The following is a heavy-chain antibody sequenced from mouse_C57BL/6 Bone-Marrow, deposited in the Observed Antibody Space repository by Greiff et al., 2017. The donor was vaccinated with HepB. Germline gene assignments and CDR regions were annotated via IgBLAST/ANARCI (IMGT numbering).Heavy chain of an antibody. CDR2: ISSGGSYT. J-gene: IGHJ3*01. V-gene: IGHV5-6*01. D-gene: IGHD2-3*01. Sequence: EVQRVESGGDLVKPGGSLKLSCAASGFTFSSYGMSWVRQTPDKRLEWVATISSGGSYTYYPDSVKGRFTISRDNAKNTLYLQMSSLKSEDTAMYYCARRLLQAYWGQGTLVTVSA. CDR3: ARRLLQAY. CDR1: GFTFSSYG.